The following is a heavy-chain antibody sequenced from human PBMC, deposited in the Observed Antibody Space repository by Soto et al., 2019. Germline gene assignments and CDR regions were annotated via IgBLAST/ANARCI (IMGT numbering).Heavy chain of an antibody. CDR2: IIPIFGTA. J-gene: IGHJ5*02. CDR3: ASGSYYDILTGYRNWFDP. CDR1: GGTFSSYA. Sequence: QVQLVQSRAEVKKPGSSVRVSCKASGGTFSSYAISWVRQAPGQGLEWMGGIIPIFGTANYAQKFQGRVTITADESTSTAYMELSSVRSEDTAVYYCASGSYYDILTGYRNWFDPWGQGTLVTVSS. V-gene: IGHV1-69*01. D-gene: IGHD3-9*01.